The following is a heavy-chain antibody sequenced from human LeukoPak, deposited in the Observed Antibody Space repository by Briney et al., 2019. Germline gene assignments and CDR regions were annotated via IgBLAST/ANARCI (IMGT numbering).Heavy chain of an antibody. J-gene: IGHJ6*03. CDR2: INADGSHS. CDR1: GFTLGSYW. V-gene: IGHV3-74*01. D-gene: IGHD5-18*01. Sequence: GGSLRLSCAASGFTLGSYWMHWVRQVPGKGLVWVSRINADGSHSSYADSVKGQFTISRDTANNTLYLQMHNLRAEDTAVYYCARTSGYSDGSRYMDVWGKGTTVIVSS. CDR3: ARTSGYSDGSRYMDV.